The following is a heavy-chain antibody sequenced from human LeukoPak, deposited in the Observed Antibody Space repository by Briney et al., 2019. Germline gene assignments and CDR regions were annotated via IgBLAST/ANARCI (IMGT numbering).Heavy chain of an antibody. D-gene: IGHD5-12*01. V-gene: IGHV1-69*04. CDR2: IIPILGIA. J-gene: IGHJ4*02. CDR1: GGTFSSYA. CDR3: ATEGGYSDYGPEELIW. Sequence: SVKVSCKASGGTFSSYAISWVRQAPGQGLEWMGRIIPILGIANYVQKFQGRVTITADKSTSTAYMELSSLRSEDTAVYYCATEGGYSDYGPEELIWWGQGTLVTVSS.